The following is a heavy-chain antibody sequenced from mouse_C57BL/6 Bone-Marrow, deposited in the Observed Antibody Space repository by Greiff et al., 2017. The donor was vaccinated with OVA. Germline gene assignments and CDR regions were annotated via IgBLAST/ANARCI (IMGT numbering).Heavy chain of an antibody. Sequence: EVQLQQSGPELVKPGASVKMSCKASGYTFTDYNMHWVKQSHGQSLEWIGYINPNNGGTSYNQKFKGKATLTVNKSSSTAYMELRSLTSEDSAVYYCARNYGSKAWFAYWGQGTLVTVSA. J-gene: IGHJ3*01. CDR2: INPNNGGT. V-gene: IGHV1-22*01. D-gene: IGHD1-1*01. CDR3: ARNYGSKAWFAY. CDR1: GYTFTDYN.